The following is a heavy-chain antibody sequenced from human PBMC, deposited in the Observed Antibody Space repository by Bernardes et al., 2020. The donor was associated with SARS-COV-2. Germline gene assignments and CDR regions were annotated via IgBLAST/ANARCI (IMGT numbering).Heavy chain of an antibody. D-gene: IGHD4-17*01. J-gene: IGHJ4*02. CDR1: GYTFTGYY. CDR3: ARESPSMDGDYGYYFDY. CDR2: INPNSGGT. V-gene: IGHV1-2*04. Sequence: VKVSCKASGYTFTGYYMHWVRQAPGQGLEWMGWINPNSGGTNYAQKFQGWVTMTRDTSISTAYMELSRLRSDDTAVYYCARESPSMDGDYGYYFDYWGQGTLVTVSS.